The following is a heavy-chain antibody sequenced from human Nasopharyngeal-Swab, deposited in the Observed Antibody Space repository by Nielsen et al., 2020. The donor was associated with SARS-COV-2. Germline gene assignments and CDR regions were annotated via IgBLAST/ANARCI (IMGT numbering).Heavy chain of an antibody. J-gene: IGHJ5*02. V-gene: IGHV4-34*01. CDR3: ARTHVSYYRNWFDP. Sequence: WIRQPPGKGLEWIGEINHSGSTNYNPSLKSRVTISVDTSKNQFSLKLSSVTAADTAVYYCARTHVSYYRNWFDPWGQGTLVTVS. D-gene: IGHD3-10*01. CDR2: INHSGST.